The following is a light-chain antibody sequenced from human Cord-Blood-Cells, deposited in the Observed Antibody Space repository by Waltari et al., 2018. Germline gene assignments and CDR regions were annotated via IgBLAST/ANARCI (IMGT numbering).Light chain of an antibody. CDR3: QSYDSSLRV. V-gene: IGLV1-40*01. J-gene: IGLJ3*02. CDR2: GNS. Sequence: QSVLTQPPSVSGAPGQRVTIPCPGSSSTIGAGYDVHWYQQLPGTAPKLLIYGNSNRPSGVPDRFSGSKSGTSASLAITGLQAEDEADYYCQSYDSSLRVFGGGTKLTVL. CDR1: SSTIGAGYD.